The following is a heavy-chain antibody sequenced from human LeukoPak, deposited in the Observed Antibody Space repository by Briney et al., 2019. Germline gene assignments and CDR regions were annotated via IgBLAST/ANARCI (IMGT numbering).Heavy chain of an antibody. Sequence: QSGGSLRLSCAASGFIVSANYMNWVRQAPGKGLEWVSVIYSGGSPFYADSVKGRFTISRDNSKSTVYLQMNSLRVEDTAVYYCARGRQCDFWGQGTLVTVSS. CDR1: GFIVSANY. D-gene: IGHD4-11*01. CDR3: ARGRQCDF. J-gene: IGHJ4*02. V-gene: IGHV3-53*01. CDR2: IYSGGSP.